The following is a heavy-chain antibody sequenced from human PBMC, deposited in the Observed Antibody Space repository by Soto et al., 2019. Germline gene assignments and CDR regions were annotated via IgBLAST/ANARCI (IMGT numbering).Heavy chain of an antibody. CDR3: ATSLWFGTQPEI. Sequence: SETLSLTCAVYGGSFSNNYWTWFRQPPGKGLEWIGEISPSGTTKYIPSLKSRGTISVDSSRKQFFLKVTSVSAADTAVYYCATSLWFGTQPEIWGPGTLVTVSS. CDR1: GGSFSNNY. D-gene: IGHD3-10*01. J-gene: IGHJ4*02. V-gene: IGHV4-34*01. CDR2: ISPSGTT.